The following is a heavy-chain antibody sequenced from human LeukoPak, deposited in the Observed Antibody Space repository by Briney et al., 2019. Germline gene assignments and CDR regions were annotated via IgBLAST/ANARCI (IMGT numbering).Heavy chain of an antibody. Sequence: GGSLRLSCAASGFTFSSYGMHWVRQAPGKGLEWVAVISYDGSNKYYADSVKGRLTISRDNSKNTLYLQMNSLRAEDTAVYYCARGSTAAAGTTDWGQGTLVTVSS. J-gene: IGHJ4*02. CDR3: ARGSTAAAGTTD. CDR2: ISYDGSNK. CDR1: GFTFSSYG. V-gene: IGHV3-30*03. D-gene: IGHD6-13*01.